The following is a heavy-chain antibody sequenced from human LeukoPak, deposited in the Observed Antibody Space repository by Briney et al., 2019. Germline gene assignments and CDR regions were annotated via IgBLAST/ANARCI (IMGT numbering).Heavy chain of an antibody. CDR3: ARDQNYYGSVSYAPYYYYGMDV. J-gene: IGHJ6*04. D-gene: IGHD3-10*01. V-gene: IGHV3-74*01. Sequence: GGSLRLSFAASGFTFSSYWMHWVRQAPGKGLVWVSRINSDGSSTSYADSVKGRFTISRDNAKNTLYLQMNSLRAEDTAVYYCARDQNYYGSVSYAPYYYYGMDVWGKGTTVTVSS. CDR2: INSDGSST. CDR1: GFTFSSYW.